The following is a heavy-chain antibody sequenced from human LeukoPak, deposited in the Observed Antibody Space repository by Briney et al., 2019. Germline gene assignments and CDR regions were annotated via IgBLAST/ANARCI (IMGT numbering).Heavy chain of an antibody. J-gene: IGHJ4*02. CDR1: GLTFSSYA. CDR3: AKGDYDFWSGYLVY. D-gene: IGHD3-3*01. V-gene: IGHV3-23*01. CDR2: ISGSGGST. Sequence: PGGSLRLSCAASGLTFSSYAMSWVRQAPGKGLEGVSAISGSGGSTYYADSVKGRFTISRDNSKNTLYLQMNSLRAEDTAVYYCAKGDYDFWSGYLVYWGQGTLVTVSS.